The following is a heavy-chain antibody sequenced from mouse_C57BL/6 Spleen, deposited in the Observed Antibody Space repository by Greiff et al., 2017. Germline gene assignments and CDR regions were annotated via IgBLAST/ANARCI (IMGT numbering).Heavy chain of an antibody. Sequence: EVKLVESGEGLVKPGGSLKLSCAASGFTFSSSAMSWVRQTPEKRLEWVAYISSGGDYIYYAATVKGRFTISRDNARNTLYLQMSSLKSEDTAMYYCTRDGNYYFDYWGQGTTLTVSS. CDR1: GFTFSSSA. J-gene: IGHJ2*01. V-gene: IGHV5-9-1*02. CDR2: ISSGGDYI. D-gene: IGHD2-1*01. CDR3: TRDGNYYFDY.